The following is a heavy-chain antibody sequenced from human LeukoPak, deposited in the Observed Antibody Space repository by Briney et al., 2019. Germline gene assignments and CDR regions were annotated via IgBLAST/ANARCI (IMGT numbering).Heavy chain of an antibody. D-gene: IGHD2/OR15-2a*01. CDR3: AGHHPRNTVDF. V-gene: IGHV4-30-2*06. CDR2: IYQSGSA. Sequence: SETLSLTCAVSGASIRSGGYSWTWIRQSPGKGLEWIGYIYQSGSAYYKPSLKSRVTISVDTSKNQFSLKLSSVTAADTAVYYCAGHHPRNTVDFWGQGTLVTVSS. J-gene: IGHJ4*02. CDR1: GASIRSGGYS.